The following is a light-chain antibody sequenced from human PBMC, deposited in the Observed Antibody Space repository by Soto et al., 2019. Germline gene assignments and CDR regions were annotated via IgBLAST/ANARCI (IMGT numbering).Light chain of an antibody. CDR1: QSISNH. J-gene: IGKJ5*01. CDR3: QHIYSIPIT. CDR2: AAS. Sequence: QMTQSPSSLSASVEDRVIITCRASQSISNHLNWYQQKPGKPPKLLIFAASSLQSGVPSRFSGSGSGTHFTLTISNLQPEDFATYYCQHIYSIPITFGQGTRLEIK. V-gene: IGKV1-39*01.